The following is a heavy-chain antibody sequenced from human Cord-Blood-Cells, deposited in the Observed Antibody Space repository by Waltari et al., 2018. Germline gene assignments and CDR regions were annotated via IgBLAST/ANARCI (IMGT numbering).Heavy chain of an antibody. D-gene: IGHD5-12*01. J-gene: IGHJ4*02. CDR3: ARAPYSGYDTDPSVFDY. Sequence: QVQLVQSGAEVKKPGSSVKVSCKASGGTFSSYAISWVRQAPGQGIEWMGGIITSFGTANYAQKCQGRVTIPADESTSTAYRERSSLRSEDTAVYYCARAPYSGYDTDPSVFDYWGQGTLVTVSS. CDR1: GGTFSSYA. CDR2: IITSFGTA. V-gene: IGHV1-69*01.